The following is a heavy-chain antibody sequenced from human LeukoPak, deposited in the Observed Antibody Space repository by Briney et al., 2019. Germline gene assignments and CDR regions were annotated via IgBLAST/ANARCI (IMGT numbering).Heavy chain of an antibody. CDR3: AKDGDITGVSSIVHY. CDR1: GFTFSSYA. CDR2: ISGSGGST. Sequence: GGSLRLSCAASGFTFSSYAMSWVRQAPGKGLEWVSAISGSGGSTYYADPVQGRFTISRNNSKNTLYLKLNRLTAEDTAVYYCAKDGDITGVSSIVHYWGQGTLVTVSS. J-gene: IGHJ4*02. V-gene: IGHV3-23*01. D-gene: IGHD2-15*01.